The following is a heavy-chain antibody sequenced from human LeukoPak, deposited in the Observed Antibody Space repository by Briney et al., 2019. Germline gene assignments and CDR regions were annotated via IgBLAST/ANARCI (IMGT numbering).Heavy chain of an antibody. CDR1: GYTFTSYD. V-gene: IGHV1-8*01. D-gene: IGHD6-13*01. CDR2: MNPNSGNT. CDR3: ARATSYSSSWYRKRKYYYGMDV. J-gene: IGHJ6*02. Sequence: ASVKLSCTASGYTFTSYDINWVRQATGQGLEWMGWMNPNSGNTGYAQKFQGRVTMTRNTSISTAYMELSSLRSEDTAVYYCARATSYSSSWYRKRKYYYGMDVWGQGTTVTVSS.